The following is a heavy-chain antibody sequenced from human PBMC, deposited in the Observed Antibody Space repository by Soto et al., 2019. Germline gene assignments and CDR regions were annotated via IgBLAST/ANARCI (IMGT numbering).Heavy chain of an antibody. CDR2: LTDNGGGT. CDR3: AKVVVPPSSGYYFDY. J-gene: IGHJ4*02. Sequence: LRLSCEASGFTFSAYAMSWVRQAPGKGLEWVSALTDNGGGTYYADPVKGRFTVARDNFKNTLYLQMNSLRAEDTAIYYCAKVVVPPSSGYYFDYWGQGALVTAPQ. CDR1: GFTFSAYA. V-gene: IGHV3-23*01. D-gene: IGHD3-22*01.